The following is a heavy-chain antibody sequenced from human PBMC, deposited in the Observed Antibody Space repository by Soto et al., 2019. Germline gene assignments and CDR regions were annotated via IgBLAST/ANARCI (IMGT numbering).Heavy chain of an antibody. CDR1: GFTVSSNY. CDR2: IYSGGST. D-gene: IGHD3-10*01. V-gene: IGHV3-53*01. J-gene: IGHJ4*02. Sequence: EVQLVESGGGLIQPGGSLRLSCAASGFTVSSNYMSWVRQAPGKGLEWVSVIYSGGSTYYADSVKGRFTISRDNSKNTLYLQMNSLRAEDTAVYYCARGSTDSYPGSRIFDFWGRGTLVTVSS. CDR3: ARGSTDSYPGSRIFDF.